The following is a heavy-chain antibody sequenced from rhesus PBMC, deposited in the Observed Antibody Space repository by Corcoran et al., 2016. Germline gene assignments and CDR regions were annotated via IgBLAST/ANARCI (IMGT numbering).Heavy chain of an antibody. CDR2: VDPEDGEA. CDR1: GYTFPDHY. J-gene: IGHJ4*01. Sequence: EVQLVQSGAGVTKPGSSGKIACKASGYTFPDHYLNWVRQAPGKGLEWMERVDPEDGEADYAQKFQDRVTFTADMSTDTAYMELSSLRSEDTAVYYCARDHYGSSLGYWGQGVLVTVSS. D-gene: IGHD4-29*01. CDR3: ARDHYGSSLGY. V-gene: IGHV1-111*02.